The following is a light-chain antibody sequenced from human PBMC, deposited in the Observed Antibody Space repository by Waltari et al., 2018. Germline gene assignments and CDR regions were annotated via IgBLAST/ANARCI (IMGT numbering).Light chain of an antibody. J-gene: IGLJ1*01. V-gene: IGLV1-47*01. CDR1: ISNPGSND. CDR3: ASWDDSHYV. Sequence: QSVLTQPPSASETPGQRVTISCSGSISNPGSNDLYWYQQVPGAAPRLLIYRNNQRPSGVPDRFSGSKFGTSASLAIDGLRSEDEAVYYCASWDDSHYVFGPGTKVTVL. CDR2: RNN.